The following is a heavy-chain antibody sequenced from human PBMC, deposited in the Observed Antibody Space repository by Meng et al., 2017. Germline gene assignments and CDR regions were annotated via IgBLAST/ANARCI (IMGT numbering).Heavy chain of an antibody. CDR3: ARDLEGSYAPGDY. D-gene: IGHD1-26*01. J-gene: IGHJ4*02. CDR2: IYHSGST. V-gene: IGHV4-38-2*02. CDR1: GYSISSGYY. Sequence: LRLSCAVSGYSISSGYYWGWIRQPPGKGLEWIGSIYHSGSTYYNPSLKSRVTISVDTSKTQFSLKLSSVTAADTAVYYCARDLEGSYAPGDYWGQGTLVTVSS.